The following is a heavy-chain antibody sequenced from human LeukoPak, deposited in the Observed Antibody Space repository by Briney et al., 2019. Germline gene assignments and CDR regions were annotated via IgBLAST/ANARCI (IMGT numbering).Heavy chain of an antibody. J-gene: IGHJ5*02. CDR2: IDTSSNL. CDR3: ARDEGSVTAIDANWFDP. D-gene: IGHD4-17*01. CDR1: AFTFSTYN. Sequence: GGSLRLSCAASAFTFSTYNMNWVRQAPGEGLEWVSSIDTSSNLYYADSVRGRFTISRDNAKNSLYLQMNSLRAEDTAVYYCARDEGSVTAIDANWFDPWGQGTLVTVSS. V-gene: IGHV3-21*01.